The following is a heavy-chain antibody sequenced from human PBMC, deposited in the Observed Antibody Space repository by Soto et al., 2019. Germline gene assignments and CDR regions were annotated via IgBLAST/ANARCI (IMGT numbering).Heavy chain of an antibody. J-gene: IGHJ4*02. V-gene: IGHV4-34*01. CDR3: ARGQEGVVATH. Sequence: QVQLQQWGAGLLKPSETLSLKCAVTGGSLGGYYWSWIRQPPGKGLEWIGEVKDGGHTNYSPSLRGRVTISSDTSNNQLSLRLNSVTAADTGVYYCARGQEGVVATHWDQGSLVTVSS. CDR1: GGSLGGYY. CDR2: VKDGGHT. D-gene: IGHD5-12*01.